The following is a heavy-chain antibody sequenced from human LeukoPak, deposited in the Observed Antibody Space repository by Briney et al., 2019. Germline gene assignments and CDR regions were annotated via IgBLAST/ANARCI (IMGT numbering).Heavy chain of an antibody. CDR1: GGSFSGYY. Sequence: SETLSLTCAVYGGSFSGYYWSWIRQPPGKGLEWIGEINHSGSTNYNPSLKSRVTISVDTSKNQFSLKLSSVTAADTAVYYCARVDYDAPYYYYYYMDVWGKGTTVTVSS. J-gene: IGHJ6*03. V-gene: IGHV4-34*01. CDR2: INHSGST. D-gene: IGHD3-22*01. CDR3: ARVDYDAPYYYYYYMDV.